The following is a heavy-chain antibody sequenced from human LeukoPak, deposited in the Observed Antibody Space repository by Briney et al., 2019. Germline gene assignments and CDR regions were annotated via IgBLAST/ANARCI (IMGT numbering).Heavy chain of an antibody. Sequence: GGSLRLSCAASGFIFSNAWMSWVRQAPGKGLEWVGRINSETDGGTTDYAAPVKGRFTISRDDSKNTLYLQMNSLKTEDTAVYYCTTEGMVYCSSTISYDLDYWGQGTLVTVSS. V-gene: IGHV3-15*01. CDR3: TTEGMVYCSSTISYDLDY. CDR1: GFIFSNAW. CDR2: INSETDGGTT. J-gene: IGHJ4*02. D-gene: IGHD2-2*01.